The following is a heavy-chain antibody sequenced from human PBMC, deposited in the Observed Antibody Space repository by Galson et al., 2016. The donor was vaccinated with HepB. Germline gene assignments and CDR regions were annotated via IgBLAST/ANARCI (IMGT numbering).Heavy chain of an antibody. CDR2: ISGYNYLT. D-gene: IGHD5-12*01. CDR3: AREYSPIWPPWLFH. J-gene: IGHJ4*02. Sequence: SVKVSCKASGYTFTSYYITWVRQAPGQGLEWIGWISGYNYLTSYAQKFQGRVTMTTDTSTRTAYMELRSLTSDDTALYYCAREYSPIWPPWLFHWGQGTLVTVSS. V-gene: IGHV1-18*01. CDR1: GYTFTSYY.